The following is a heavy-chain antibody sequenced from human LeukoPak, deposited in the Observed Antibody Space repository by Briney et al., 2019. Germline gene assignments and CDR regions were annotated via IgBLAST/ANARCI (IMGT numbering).Heavy chain of an antibody. Sequence: GGSLRLSCAASGFTFSSYPMTCVRQAPGKGLEWVSGIDSGGSTYYADSVKGRFTISRDNSKNTLSLQVNSLRAEDTVVYYCGKGRPRAYYFDYWGEGTLVTVSS. V-gene: IGHV3-23*01. CDR1: GFTFSSYP. CDR2: IDSGGST. J-gene: IGHJ4*02. CDR3: GKGRPRAYYFDY.